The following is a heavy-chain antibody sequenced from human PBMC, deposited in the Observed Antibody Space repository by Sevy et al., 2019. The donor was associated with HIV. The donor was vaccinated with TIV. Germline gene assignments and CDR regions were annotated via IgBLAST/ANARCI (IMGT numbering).Heavy chain of an antibody. CDR1: GFPFSSCS. J-gene: IGHJ5*01. CDR2: ISSSSGYI. D-gene: IGHD5-12*01. CDR3: ARDIPFDTMDIVSTTMGVFDS. Sequence: GGSLRLSCAASGFPFSSCSMNWVRQAPGKGLEWVSSISSSSGYIYYADSVKGRFTISRDNAKNSLYLQMNSLRAEDTAVYYCARDIPFDTMDIVSTTMGVFDSWGQGTLVTVSS. V-gene: IGHV3-21*01.